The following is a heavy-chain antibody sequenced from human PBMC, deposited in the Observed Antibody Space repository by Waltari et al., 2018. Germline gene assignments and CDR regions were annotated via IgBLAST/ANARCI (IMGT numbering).Heavy chain of an antibody. V-gene: IGHV5-10-1*01. CDR3: ARTSTRDFYYMDV. Sequence: EVQLVQSGAEVKKPGEFLRISCEGSGYDFSTYWITWVRHMTGKGLEWMGRIDPSDSYTNYSPSFRGHVTISVDRSISTAYIQWSGLRASDTAIYYCARTSTRDFYYMDVWGKGTTVTVSS. CDR1: GYDFSTYW. CDR2: IDPSDSYT. D-gene: IGHD1-1*01. J-gene: IGHJ6*03.